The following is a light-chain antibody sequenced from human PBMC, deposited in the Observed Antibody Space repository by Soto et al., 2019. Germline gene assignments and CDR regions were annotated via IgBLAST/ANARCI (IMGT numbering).Light chain of an antibody. CDR3: QTWGTGFQF. CDR2: LNNDGSH. V-gene: IGLV4-69*01. CDR1: SGHSSYA. Sequence: QPVLTQSPSASASLGASVKLTCTLSSGHSSYAIAWHQKQPGKGPRYLMDLNNDGSHTKGDGIPDRFSGSSSGADRYLIISILQSEDEADYYCQTWGTGFQFFGGGTKLTV. J-gene: IGLJ2*01.